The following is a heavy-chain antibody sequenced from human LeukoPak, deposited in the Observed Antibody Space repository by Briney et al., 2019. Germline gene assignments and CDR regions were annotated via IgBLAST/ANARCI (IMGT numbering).Heavy chain of an antibody. J-gene: IGHJ5*02. V-gene: IGHV4-39*01. Sequence: PSETLSLTCTVSGGSISSSPYYWGWIRQPPGKGLEWIGTIYYRGSTHSNPSLNSRVTISLDTSKNQFSLRLRSVTAADTALYYCARHYLSDGILSTFDPWGQGTLVTVSS. CDR2: IYYRGST. CDR3: ARHYLSDGILSTFDP. D-gene: IGHD2-2*01. CDR1: GGSISSSPYY.